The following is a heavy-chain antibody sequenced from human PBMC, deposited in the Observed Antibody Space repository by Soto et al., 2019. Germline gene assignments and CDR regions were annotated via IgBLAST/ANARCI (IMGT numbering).Heavy chain of an antibody. CDR2: TYYRSKWYN. D-gene: IGHD7-27*01. CDR1: GDSVSSNSAD. Sequence: LXXTLSLNCAISGDSVSSNSADWNCVRQSPSRGLEWLGRTYYRSKWYNDYAVSVKSRITINPDTSKNQFSLQLNSVTPEDTAVYYCARDSWPWVHAFDIWGQGTMVTVSS. V-gene: IGHV6-1*01. CDR3: ARDSWPWVHAFDI. J-gene: IGHJ3*02.